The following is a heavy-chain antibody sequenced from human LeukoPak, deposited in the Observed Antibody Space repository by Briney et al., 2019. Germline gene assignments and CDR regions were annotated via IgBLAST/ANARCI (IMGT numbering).Heavy chain of an antibody. CDR3: ARSVYRYFDY. Sequence: SETLSLTCAVYGGSFSGYYWSWIRQPPGKGLEWIGEINHSGSTNYNPSLKSRVTISVDTSKNQFSLKLSSVTAADTAVYYCARSVYRYFDYWGQGTLVTVSS. D-gene: IGHD5-12*01. J-gene: IGHJ4*02. V-gene: IGHV4-34*01. CDR2: INHSGST. CDR1: GGSFSGYY.